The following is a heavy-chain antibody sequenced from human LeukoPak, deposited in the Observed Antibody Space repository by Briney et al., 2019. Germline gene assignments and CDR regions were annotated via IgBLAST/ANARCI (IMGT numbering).Heavy chain of an antibody. V-gene: IGHV3-48*04. CDR2: INPGGSNR. D-gene: IGHD6-19*01. CDR3: ASSLSSGWGPVDDY. CDR1: GFTFSSYW. Sequence: SGGSLRLSCAASGFTFSSYWMHWVRQAPGKGLEWVSYINPGGSNRFYAGSVRGRFTISRDDAKKSVYLQMNSLRAEDTAVYYCASSLSSGWGPVDDYWGQGIMVTVSS. J-gene: IGHJ4*02.